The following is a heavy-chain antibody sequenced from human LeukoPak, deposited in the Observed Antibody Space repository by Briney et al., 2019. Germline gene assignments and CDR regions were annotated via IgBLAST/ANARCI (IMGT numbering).Heavy chain of an antibody. CDR3: ARDFGYYFDY. D-gene: IGHD3-16*01. Sequence: ASVKASCKASGYIFTSYGISWVRQAPGQGLEWMGWISAYNGDTKYAQKLQGRVTMTTDTSTSTAYMELRSLRSDDTVVYYCARDFGYYFDYWGQGTLVTVSS. J-gene: IGHJ4*02. CDR2: ISAYNGDT. CDR1: GYIFTSYG. V-gene: IGHV1-18*01.